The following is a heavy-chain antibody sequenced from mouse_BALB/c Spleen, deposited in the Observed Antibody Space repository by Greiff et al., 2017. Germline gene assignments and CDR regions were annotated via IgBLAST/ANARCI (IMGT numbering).Heavy chain of an antibody. V-gene: IGHV3-1*02. J-gene: IGHJ4*01. CDR2: IHYSGST. CDR1: GYSITSGYS. D-gene: IGHD2-4*01. Sequence: DVQLQESGPDLVKPSQSLSLTCTVTGYSITSGYSWPWIRQFPGNKLEWMGYIHYSGSTNYNPSLKSRISITRDTSKNQFFLQLNSVTTEDTATYYCARGDYDERMDYWGQGTSVTVSS. CDR3: ARGDYDERMDY.